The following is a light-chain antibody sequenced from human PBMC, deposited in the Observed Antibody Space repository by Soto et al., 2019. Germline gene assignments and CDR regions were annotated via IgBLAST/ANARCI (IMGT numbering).Light chain of an antibody. CDR1: SSDVGGYNY. V-gene: IGLV2-14*03. J-gene: IGLJ1*01. CDR3: TSYTSSSTYV. CDR2: DVS. Sequence: SAPTPPSSLSGSPGQSITLSCPGTSSDVGGYNYVSWYQQHPGKAPKLMIYDVSNRPSGVSNRFSGSKSGNTASLTISGLQAEDEADYYCTSYTSSSTYVFGTGTKVTVL.